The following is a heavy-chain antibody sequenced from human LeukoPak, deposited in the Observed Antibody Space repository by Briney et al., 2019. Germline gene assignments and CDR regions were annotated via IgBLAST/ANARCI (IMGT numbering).Heavy chain of an antibody. CDR1: GFTVSSNY. CDR3: ARGGGSYYGEYFQH. J-gene: IGHJ1*01. CDR2: IYSGGNT. D-gene: IGHD1-26*01. Sequence: GGSPRLSCAASGFTVSSNYMSWVRQAPGRGLEWVTVIYSGGNTYYADSVKGRFTVSRDNSKNTLYLQMNSLRAEDTAVYYCARGGGSYYGEYFQHWGQGTLVTVSS. V-gene: IGHV3-53*01.